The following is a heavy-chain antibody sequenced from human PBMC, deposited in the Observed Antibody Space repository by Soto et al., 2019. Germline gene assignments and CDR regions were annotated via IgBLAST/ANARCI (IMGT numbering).Heavy chain of an antibody. Sequence: GGSLRLSCAASGFTFSSYAMSWVRQAPGKGLGWVSAISGSGGSTYYADSVKGRFTISRDNSKNTLYLQMNSLRTEDTAVYYCAKDPVIAAAGPDYWGQGTLVTVSS. CDR2: ISGSGGST. V-gene: IGHV3-23*01. J-gene: IGHJ4*02. CDR3: AKDPVIAAAGPDY. D-gene: IGHD6-13*01. CDR1: GFTFSSYA.